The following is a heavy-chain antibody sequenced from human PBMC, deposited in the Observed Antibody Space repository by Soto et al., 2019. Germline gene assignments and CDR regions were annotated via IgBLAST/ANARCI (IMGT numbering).Heavy chain of an antibody. V-gene: IGHV3-9*01. J-gene: IGHJ4*02. CDR1: GFTFDDYA. D-gene: IGHD3-3*01. CDR3: AKEKDYDFWSGLDY. Sequence: EAQLVESGGGLVQPGRSLRLSCAASGFTFDDYAMHWVRQAPGKGLEWVSGISWNSGSIGYADSVKGRFTISRDNAKNSLYLQMNSLRAEDTALYYCAKEKDYDFWSGLDYWGQGTLVTVSS. CDR2: ISWNSGSI.